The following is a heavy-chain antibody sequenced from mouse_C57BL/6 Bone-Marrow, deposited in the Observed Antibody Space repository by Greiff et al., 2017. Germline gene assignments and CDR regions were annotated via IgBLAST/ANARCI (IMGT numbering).Heavy chain of an antibody. CDR1: GYSITSGYY. CDR3: ARDDGGIYYFDY. V-gene: IGHV3-6*01. CDR2: ISYDGSN. Sequence: EVQLQQSGPGLVKPSQSLSLTCSVTGYSITSGYYWNWIRQFPGNKLEWMGYISYDGSNNYNPSLKNRISITRDTSKNQFFLKLNSVTTEDTATYYCARDDGGIYYFDYWGQGTTLTVSS. J-gene: IGHJ2*01. D-gene: IGHD2-3*01.